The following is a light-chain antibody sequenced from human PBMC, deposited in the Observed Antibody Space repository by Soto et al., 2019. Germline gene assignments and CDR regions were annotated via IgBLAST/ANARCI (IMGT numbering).Light chain of an antibody. CDR3: QHYNSYSEA. CDR1: QTISSW. V-gene: IGKV1-5*03. CDR2: KAS. J-gene: IGKJ1*01. Sequence: IKMTQSPSTLSGSVGDRVTITCRASQTISSWLAWYQQKPGKAPKLLIYKASTLKSGVPSRFSGSGSGTEFTLTISSLQPDEFATYYCQHYNSYSEAFGQGTKV.